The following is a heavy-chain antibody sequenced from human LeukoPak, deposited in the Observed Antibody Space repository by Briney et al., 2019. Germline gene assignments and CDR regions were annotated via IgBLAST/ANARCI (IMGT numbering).Heavy chain of an antibody. CDR1: GFTFSGSA. J-gene: IGHJ4*02. Sequence: PGGSLKLSCAASGFTFSGSAMHWVRQASGKGLEWVGRIRSKANSYATAYAASVKGRFTISRDDSKNTAYLQTNSPKTEDTAVYYCTSIAAAGPLYWGQGTLVTVSS. CDR3: TSIAAAGPLY. V-gene: IGHV3-73*01. CDR2: IRSKANSYAT. D-gene: IGHD6-13*01.